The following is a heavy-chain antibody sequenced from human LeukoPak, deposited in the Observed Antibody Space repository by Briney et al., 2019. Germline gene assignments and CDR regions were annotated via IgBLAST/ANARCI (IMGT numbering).Heavy chain of an antibody. D-gene: IGHD2-2*01. CDR2: ISYDGSNK. CDR1: GFTFSNAW. CDR3: ATPDIVVVPAAQGDEYYFDY. Sequence: GGSLRLSCAASGFTFSNAWMTWVRQAPGKGLEWVAVISYDGSNKYYADSVKGRFTISRDNSKNTLYLQMNSLRAEDTAVYYCATPDIVVVPAAQGDEYYFDYWGQGTLVTVSS. V-gene: IGHV3-30-3*01. J-gene: IGHJ4*02.